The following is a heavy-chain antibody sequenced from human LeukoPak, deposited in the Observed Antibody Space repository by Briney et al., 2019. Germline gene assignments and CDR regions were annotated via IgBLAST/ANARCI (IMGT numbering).Heavy chain of an antibody. CDR3: ARTDGYNYGQNFDY. J-gene: IGHJ4*02. CDR1: GGSISSGGYY. Sequence: KSSQTLSLTCTVSGGSISSGGYYWSWIRQHPGKGLEWIGCMYYSGSTYYNPSLQSRVTISVYTSKNQVSLKLSFVTAADTAVYYCARTDGYNYGQNFDYWGQGTLVTVSS. V-gene: IGHV4-31*03. CDR2: MYYSGST. D-gene: IGHD5-18*01.